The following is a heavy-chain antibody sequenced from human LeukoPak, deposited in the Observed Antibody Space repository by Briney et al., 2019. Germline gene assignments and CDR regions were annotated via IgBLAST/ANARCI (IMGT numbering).Heavy chain of an antibody. CDR3: ARAGSIVVVVAATRPVDALDI. CDR2: ISAYNGNT. J-gene: IGHJ3*02. CDR1: GYTFTSYG. Sequence: ASVKVSCKASGYTFTSYGISWVRQAPGQGLEWMGWISAYNGNTNYAQKLQGRVTMTTDTSTSTAYMELRSLRSDDTAVHYCARAGSIVVVVAATRPVDALDIWGQGTMVTVSS. V-gene: IGHV1-18*01. D-gene: IGHD2-15*01.